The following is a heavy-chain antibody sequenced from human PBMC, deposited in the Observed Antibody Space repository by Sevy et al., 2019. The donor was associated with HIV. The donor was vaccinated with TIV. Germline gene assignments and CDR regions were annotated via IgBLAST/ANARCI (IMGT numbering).Heavy chain of an antibody. Sequence: GGSLRLSCAASEFTFSSYWMHWVRQAPGKGLVWVSRINSDGSSTSYADSVKGRFTISRDNAKNTLYLQMNSLRAEDTAVYYCARGKTTRGWFDPWGQGTLVTVSS. J-gene: IGHJ5*02. D-gene: IGHD4-17*01. CDR1: EFTFSSYW. CDR3: ARGKTTRGWFDP. CDR2: INSDGSST. V-gene: IGHV3-74*01.